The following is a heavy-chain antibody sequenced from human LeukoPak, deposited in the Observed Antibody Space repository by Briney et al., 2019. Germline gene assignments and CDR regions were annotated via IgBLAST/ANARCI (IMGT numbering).Heavy chain of an antibody. V-gene: IGHV4-59*01. D-gene: IGHD3-22*01. CDR3: ARVRDSSGYLILDY. Sequence: SETLSLTCTVSGGSISSYYWSWIRQPPGKGLEWIGYIYYSGSTNYNPSLKSRVTISVDTSKNQFSLKLSSVTAADTAVYYCARVRDSSGYLILDYWGQGTLVTVSS. J-gene: IGHJ4*02. CDR1: GGSISSYY. CDR2: IYYSGST.